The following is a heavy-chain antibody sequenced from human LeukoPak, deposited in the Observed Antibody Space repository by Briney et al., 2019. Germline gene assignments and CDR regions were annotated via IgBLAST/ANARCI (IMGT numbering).Heavy chain of an antibody. CDR2: ISYDGSNK. CDR1: GFTFSSYA. CDR3: ASGVIAAAGTGY. J-gene: IGHJ4*02. D-gene: IGHD6-13*01. V-gene: IGHV3-30*04. Sequence: GRSLRLSCAASGFTFSSYAMHWVRQAPGKGLEWVAVISYDGSNKYYADSVKGRFTISRDNSKNTLYLQMNSLRAEDTAVCYCASGVIAAAGTGYWGQGTLVTVSS.